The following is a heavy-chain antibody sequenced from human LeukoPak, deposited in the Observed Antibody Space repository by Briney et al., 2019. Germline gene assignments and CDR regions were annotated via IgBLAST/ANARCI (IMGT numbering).Heavy chain of an antibody. CDR2: ISSSSSYI. Sequence: PGGSLRLSCAASGFTFSSYSTNWVRQAPGKGLEWVSSISSSSSYIYYADSVKGRFTISRDNAKNSLYLQMNSLRAEDTAVYYCARDVLWRYSSSSYFDYWGQGTLVTVSS. V-gene: IGHV3-21*01. D-gene: IGHD6-6*01. J-gene: IGHJ4*02. CDR3: ARDVLWRYSSSSYFDY. CDR1: GFTFSSYS.